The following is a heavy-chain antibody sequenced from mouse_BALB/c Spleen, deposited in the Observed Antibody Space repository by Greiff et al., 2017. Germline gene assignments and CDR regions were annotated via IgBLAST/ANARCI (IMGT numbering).Heavy chain of an antibody. Sequence: EVQGVESGPDLVKPSQSLSLTCTVTGYSITSGYSWHWIRQFPGNKLEWMGYIHYSGSTNYNPSLKSRISITRDTSKNQFFLQLNSVTTEDTATYYCARTRYYYGSSYWYFDVWGAGTTVTVSS. CDR3: ARTRYYYGSSYWYFDV. J-gene: IGHJ1*01. CDR2: IHYSGST. D-gene: IGHD1-1*01. CDR1: GYSITSGYS. V-gene: IGHV3-1*02.